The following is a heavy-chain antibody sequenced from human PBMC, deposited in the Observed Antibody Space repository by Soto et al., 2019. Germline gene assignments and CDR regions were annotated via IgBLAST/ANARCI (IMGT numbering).Heavy chain of an antibody. V-gene: IGHV2-5*02. CDR3: AHKGGGDRILDY. CDR1: GFSLSTSGVG. CDR2: IYWDDYK. D-gene: IGHD3-16*01. Sequence: QITLKESGPTLVKPTQTLTLTCTFSGFSLSTSGVGVGWIRQPPGKALEWLALIYWDDYKHYSPSLNSRLTIPKDTPKNQVVLTMTNMDRVDTATYYCAHKGGGDRILDYWGQGTLVTVSS. J-gene: IGHJ4*02.